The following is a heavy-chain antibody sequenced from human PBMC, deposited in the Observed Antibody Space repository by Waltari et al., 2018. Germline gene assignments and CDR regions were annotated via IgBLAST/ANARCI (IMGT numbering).Heavy chain of an antibody. J-gene: IGHJ5*02. CDR2: ISYDGRNK. CDR1: GFTFSSYA. CDR3: ARSSWSWPEGWFDP. Sequence: QVQLVESGGGVVQPGRSLRLSCAASGFTFSSYAMHWVRQAPGKGLEGVEVISYDGRNKYYADSVKGRFTISRDNSKNTLYLQMNSLRAEDTAVYYCARSSWSWPEGWFDPWGQGTLVTVSS. V-gene: IGHV3-30*04. D-gene: IGHD1-26*01.